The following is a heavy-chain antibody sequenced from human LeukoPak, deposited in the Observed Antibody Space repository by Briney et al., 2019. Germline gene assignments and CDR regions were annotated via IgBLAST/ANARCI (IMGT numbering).Heavy chain of an antibody. CDR2: IYSGGST. V-gene: IGHV3-53*01. CDR1: WFPLHCHF. J-gene: IGHJ6*02. Sequence: GSLELSLSGPWFPLHCHFLGLGRPASREGVGLVSVIYSGGSTYYADSVKGRFTISRDNSKNTLYLQMNSLRAEDTTVYYCARDSPFKFGEAFFGMDVWGQGTTVTVSS. CDR3: ARDSPFKFGEAFFGMDV. D-gene: IGHD3-10*01.